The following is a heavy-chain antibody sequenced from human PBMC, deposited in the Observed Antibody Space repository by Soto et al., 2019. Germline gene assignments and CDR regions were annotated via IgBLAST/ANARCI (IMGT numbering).Heavy chain of an antibody. Sequence: GGSLRLSCAASGFTFSSYGMHWVRQAPGKGLEWVAVISYDGSNKYYADSVKGRFTISRDNSKNTLYLQMNSLRAEDTAVYYCAKDQLQWLAYYYYGMDVWGQGTTVTV. CDR1: GFTFSSYG. CDR2: ISYDGSNK. J-gene: IGHJ6*02. V-gene: IGHV3-30*18. D-gene: IGHD6-19*01. CDR3: AKDQLQWLAYYYYGMDV.